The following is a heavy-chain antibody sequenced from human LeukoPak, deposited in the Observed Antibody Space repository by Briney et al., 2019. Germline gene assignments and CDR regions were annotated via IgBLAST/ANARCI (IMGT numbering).Heavy chain of an antibody. CDR1: GYTFTGYY. V-gene: IGHV1-2*02. CDR2: INPNSGGT. J-gene: IGHJ6*03. D-gene: IGHD3-22*01. Sequence: GASVKVSCKASGYTFTGYYMHWVRQAPGQGLEWMGWINPNSGGTNYAQKFQGRVTMTRDTSISTAYMELSRLRSDDTAVYYCARDYYDSSGRYYYYYYMDVWGKGTTVTISS. CDR3: ARDYYDSSGRYYYYYYMDV.